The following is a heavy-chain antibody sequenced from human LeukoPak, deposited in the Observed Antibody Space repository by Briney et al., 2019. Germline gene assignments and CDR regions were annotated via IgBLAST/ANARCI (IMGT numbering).Heavy chain of an antibody. V-gene: IGHV5-51*01. D-gene: IGHD6-19*01. CDR1: GYSFTSYW. Sequence: GESLKISCKGSGYSFTSYWIGWVRQMPGKGLEWMGIIYPGDSDTRYSPSFQGQVTISADKSISTAYLQWSSLKASDTAMYYCARRGGSQWLALGAFDIWGQGTMVTVSS. J-gene: IGHJ3*02. CDR2: IYPGDSDT. CDR3: ARRGGSQWLALGAFDI.